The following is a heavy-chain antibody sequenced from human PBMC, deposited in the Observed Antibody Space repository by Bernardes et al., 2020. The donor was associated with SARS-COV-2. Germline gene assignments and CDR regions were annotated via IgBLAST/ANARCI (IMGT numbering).Heavy chain of an antibody. CDR3: ARAPLITIFGVVIPTGWFDP. J-gene: IGHJ5*02. V-gene: IGHV4-4*02. Sequence: SETLSLTCAVSGGSISSSNWWSWVRPPPGKGLEWIGEIYHSGSTNYNPSLKSRVTISVDKSKNQFSLKLSSVTAADTAVYYCARAPLITIFGVVIPTGWFDPWGQGTLVTVSS. CDR2: IYHSGST. CDR1: GGSISSSNW. D-gene: IGHD3-3*01.